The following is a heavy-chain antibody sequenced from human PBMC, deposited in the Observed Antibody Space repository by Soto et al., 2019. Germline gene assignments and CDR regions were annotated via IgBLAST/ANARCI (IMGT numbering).Heavy chain of an antibody. CDR1: GDSISNSRFY. J-gene: IGHJ4*02. V-gene: IGHV4-39*07. CDR2: IYHTGNA. Sequence: SETLSLTCSVSGDSISNSRFYWAWIRQPPGEGLEWIGSIYHTGNAYYNPSLKSRVTISVDTSKNQFSLKLSSVTAADTAVYYCASGPDFDYWGQGTLVTVS. CDR3: ASGPDFDY.